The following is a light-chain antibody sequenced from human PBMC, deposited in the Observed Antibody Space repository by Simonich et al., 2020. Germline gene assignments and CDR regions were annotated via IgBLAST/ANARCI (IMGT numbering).Light chain of an antibody. J-gene: IGKJ4*01. CDR2: DAS. CDR1: QGISSA. V-gene: IGKV1-13*02. Sequence: AIQLTQSPSSLSASVGDRVTITCRASQGISSALAWYHQKTGKAPKLLIYDASSLESWVPSRFSGSGSGTDFTLTISRLQPEDFATYYCQQFNSYPLTFGGGTKVEIK. CDR3: QQFNSYPLT.